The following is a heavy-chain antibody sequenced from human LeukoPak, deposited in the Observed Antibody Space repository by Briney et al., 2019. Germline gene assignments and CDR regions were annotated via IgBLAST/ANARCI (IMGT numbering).Heavy chain of an antibody. CDR2: IKPDGSGE. J-gene: IGHJ4*02. Sequence: GGSLRLSCVASGFTFSRFWMIWARQAPGKGLEWVAMIKPDGSGEYYLDSVKGRFTISRDNAKNSLYLQMNSLRADDTAVYFCMTGYSSHWYNEGNYWGQGILVTVSS. CDR3: MTGYSSHWYNEGNY. CDR1: GFTFSRFW. V-gene: IGHV3-7*01. D-gene: IGHD6-19*01.